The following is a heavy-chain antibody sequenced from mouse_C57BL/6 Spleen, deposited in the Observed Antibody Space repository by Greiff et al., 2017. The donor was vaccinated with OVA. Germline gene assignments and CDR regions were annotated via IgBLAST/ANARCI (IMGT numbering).Heavy chain of an antibody. V-gene: IGHV1-82*01. D-gene: IGHD4-1*01. Sequence: VQLQQSGPELVKPGASVKISCKASGYAFSSSWMNWVKQRPGKGLEWIGRIYPGDGDTNYNGKFKGKATLTADKSSSTAYMQLSSLTSEDSAVYFCARGLTGTYYWGQGTTLTVSS. CDR1: GYAFSSSW. CDR3: ARGLTGTYY. CDR2: IYPGDGDT. J-gene: IGHJ2*01.